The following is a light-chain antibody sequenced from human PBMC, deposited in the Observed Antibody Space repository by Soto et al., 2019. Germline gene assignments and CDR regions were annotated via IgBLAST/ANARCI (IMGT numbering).Light chain of an antibody. J-gene: IGLJ3*02. CDR3: ATWSDSLKGGV. Sequence: QSVLTQPPSASRTPGQRVTIPCSGSSSDIGSNSVNWYQQLPGAAPRLLIYANDHRPSGVPDRFSASKSGTSASLAISGVRSEDEAFYYCATWSDSLKGGVFGGGTKLTFL. CDR1: SSDIGSNS. CDR2: AND. V-gene: IGLV1-44*01.